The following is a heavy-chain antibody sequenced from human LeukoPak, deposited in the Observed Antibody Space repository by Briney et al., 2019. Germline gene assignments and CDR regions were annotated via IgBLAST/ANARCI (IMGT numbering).Heavy chain of an antibody. V-gene: IGHV3-30-3*01. CDR2: XXYDGSNK. Sequence: GSLRLSCAASGFTFSSYAMHWVRQAPGKGLEWVAVXXYDGSNKYYADSVKGRFTISRDNSKNTLYLQMNSLRAEDTAVYYCAREVTMVRGYYYGMDVWGQGTTVTVSS. CDR1: GFTFSSYA. CDR3: AREVTMVRGYYYGMDV. D-gene: IGHD3-10*01. J-gene: IGHJ6*02.